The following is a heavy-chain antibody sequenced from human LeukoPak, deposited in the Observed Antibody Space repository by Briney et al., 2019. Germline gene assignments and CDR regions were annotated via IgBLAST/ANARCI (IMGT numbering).Heavy chain of an antibody. CDR2: SYTSGST. CDR3: AGGPAVAGRFDC. CDR1: GGSIRSYY. D-gene: IGHD6-19*01. Sequence: SETLSLTCTVSGGSIRSYYWSWIPQPAGKGREGSGRSYTSGSTNYNPSLKSRVTLSVDKAHHQSPLKLSSVTAAHTARFYRAGGPAVAGRFDCWGQGTLVTVSS. J-gene: IGHJ4*02. V-gene: IGHV4-4*07.